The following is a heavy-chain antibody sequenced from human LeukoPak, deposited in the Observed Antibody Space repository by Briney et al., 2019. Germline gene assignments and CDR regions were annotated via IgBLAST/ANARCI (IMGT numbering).Heavy chain of an antibody. CDR3: ARTRGRIVGATKYYFDY. V-gene: IGHV1-2*02. CDR2: INPNSGGT. CDR1: GYTFTGYY. D-gene: IGHD1-26*01. J-gene: IGHJ4*02. Sequence: ASVRVSCKASGYTFTGYYMHWVRQAPGQGLEWMGWINPNSGGTNYAQKFQGRVTMTRDTSISTAYMELSRLRSDDTAVYYCARTRGRIVGATKYYFDYWGQGTLVTVSS.